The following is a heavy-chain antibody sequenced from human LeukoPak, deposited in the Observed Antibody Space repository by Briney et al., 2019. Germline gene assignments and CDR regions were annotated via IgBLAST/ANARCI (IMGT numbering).Heavy chain of an antibody. CDR1: GYTFTSYY. D-gene: IGHD1-26*01. CDR3: ARGRWELLRSPVLVY. Sequence: ASVKVSCKASGYTFTSYYMHWVRQAPGQGLEWMGIINPSGGSTSYAQKFQGRVTMTRDMSTSTVYMELSILRSEDTAVYYCARGRWELLRSPVLVYWGQGTLVTVSS. V-gene: IGHV1-46*01. J-gene: IGHJ4*02. CDR2: INPSGGST.